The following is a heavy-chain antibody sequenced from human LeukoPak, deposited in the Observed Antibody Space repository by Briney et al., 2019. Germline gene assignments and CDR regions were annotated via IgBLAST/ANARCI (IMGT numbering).Heavy chain of an antibody. Sequence: GGSLRLSRAASGFTLSTYEMNWVRQAPGKGLDWVSYNTTSGSTMSYADSVKGRFTISRDNAKNSLYLQMNGLRAEDTAVYYCARRDFYDTTGYLFDYWGQGTLVTVSS. CDR3: ARRDFYDTTGYLFDY. CDR1: GFTLSTYE. V-gene: IGHV3-48*03. CDR2: NTTSGSTM. D-gene: IGHD3-22*01. J-gene: IGHJ4*02.